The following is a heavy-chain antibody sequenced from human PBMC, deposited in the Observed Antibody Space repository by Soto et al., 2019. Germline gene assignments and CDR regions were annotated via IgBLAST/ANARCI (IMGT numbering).Heavy chain of an antibody. CDR2: INHNGST. V-gene: IGHV4-34*01. D-gene: IGHD6-19*01. CDR1: GGYFSGYY. CDR3: ATGPTISGWYPSRDY. J-gene: IGHJ4*02. Sequence: QVQLQQWGAGLLKPSETMSLTCAVYGGYFSGYYWSWIRQPPGKGLDWTGEINHNGSTNYNPSLQRRVTISVDTSKNQFSLKLSAVTVSDTAVYYWATGPTISGWYPSRDYWGQGTLVTVSS.